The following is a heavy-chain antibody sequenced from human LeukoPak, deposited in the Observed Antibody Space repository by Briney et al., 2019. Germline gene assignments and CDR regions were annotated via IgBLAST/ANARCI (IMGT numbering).Heavy chain of an antibody. Sequence: PGGSLRLSCAASGFTFSSYGMHWVCQAPGKGLEWVAVISNDGSNEFYADSVQGRFTISRDTSKNTLYLQMNSLTIEDTAVYYCARDYSIPPAAGSLYNWFAPWGQGTLVTVSS. V-gene: IGHV3-30*03. J-gene: IGHJ5*02. CDR3: ARDYSIPPAAGSLYNWFAP. D-gene: IGHD6-13*01. CDR2: ISNDGSNE. CDR1: GFTFSSYG.